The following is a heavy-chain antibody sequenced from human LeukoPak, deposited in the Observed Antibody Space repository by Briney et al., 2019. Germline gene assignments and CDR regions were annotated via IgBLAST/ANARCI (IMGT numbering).Heavy chain of an antibody. Sequence: SETLSLNCTVSGGSISSGDYYWSWIRQPPGKGLEWIAYIYSSVSTYYNPSLKSRVTISVDTSKNQFSLKLSSVTAADTAVYYCARDGKDYGLDAFDIWGQGTMVTVSS. D-gene: IGHD3-16*01. CDR2: IYSSVST. J-gene: IGHJ3*02. CDR1: GGSISSGDYY. V-gene: IGHV4-30-4*01. CDR3: ARDGKDYGLDAFDI.